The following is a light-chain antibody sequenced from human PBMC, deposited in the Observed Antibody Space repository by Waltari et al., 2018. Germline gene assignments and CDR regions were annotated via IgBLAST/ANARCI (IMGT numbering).Light chain of an antibody. J-gene: IGLJ2*01. CDR1: DNDSTLYKY. CDR2: DVS. Sequence: QSALSQPASVSGSPGQSITISCTGTDNDSTLYKYFSWYQQHPDKAPKILIYDVSKRPSGVSPRFSGSKSGYTASLTISGLRAEDEADYYCSSSRTSSVVLFGGGTRLTVL. CDR3: SSSRTSSVVL. V-gene: IGLV2-14*01.